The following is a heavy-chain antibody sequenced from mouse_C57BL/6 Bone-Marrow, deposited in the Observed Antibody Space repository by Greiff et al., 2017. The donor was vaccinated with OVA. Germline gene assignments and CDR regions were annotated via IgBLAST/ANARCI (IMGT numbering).Heavy chain of an antibody. CDR1: GYTFTSYW. J-gene: IGHJ3*01. Sequence: QVQLQQPGAELVRPGSSVKLSCKASGYTFTSYWMDWVKQRPGQGLEWIGNIYPSDSETHYNQKFKDKATLTVDKSSSTAYMQLSSLTSEDSAVYYGARVGLITTGAYWGQGTLVTVSA. V-gene: IGHV1-61*01. D-gene: IGHD1-1*01. CDR2: IYPSDSET. CDR3: ARVGLITTGAY.